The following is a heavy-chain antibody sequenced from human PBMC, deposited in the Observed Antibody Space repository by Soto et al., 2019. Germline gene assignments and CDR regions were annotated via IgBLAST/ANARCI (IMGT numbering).Heavy chain of an antibody. CDR1: VGSFSGYI. V-gene: IGHV4-34*01. CDR2: INHSGSA. Sequence: VQLQQSGAGLLKPSETLSLTCDVYVGSFSGYIWTWIPHTPRSGLQMLEQINHSGSAIYNPSLKSGGTISVDTSDRQFYLALRSVTAADTAVYDCASCVITARHYSGGGYYVDSWGQGTQVTVSS. CDR3: ASCVITARHYSGGGYYVDS. D-gene: IGHD3-16*01. J-gene: IGHJ4*02.